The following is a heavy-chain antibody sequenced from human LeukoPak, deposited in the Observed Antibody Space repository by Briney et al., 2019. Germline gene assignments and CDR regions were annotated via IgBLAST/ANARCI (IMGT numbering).Heavy chain of an antibody. CDR3: ARDGYCSSTSCWAMYYYYGMDV. CDR2: ISSSSSYI. Sequence: GGSLRLSCAASGFTFSSYSMNWVRQAPGKGLEWVSSISSSSSYICYADSVKGRFTISRDNAKNSLYLQMNSLRAEDTAVYYCARDGYCSSTSCWAMYYYYGMDVWGKGTTVTVSS. D-gene: IGHD2-2*03. CDR1: GFTFSSYS. V-gene: IGHV3-21*01. J-gene: IGHJ6*04.